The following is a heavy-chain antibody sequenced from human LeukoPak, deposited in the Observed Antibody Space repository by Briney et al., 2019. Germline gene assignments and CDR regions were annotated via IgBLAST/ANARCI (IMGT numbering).Heavy chain of an antibody. J-gene: IGHJ4*02. V-gene: IGHV3-7*01. Sequence: GGSLRLSCTASGFTFSTYWMSWVRQAPGKGLEWVANIKQDGSEKYYVDSVKGRFTTSRDSAKNSLYLQMNSLRAEDTAMYYCARDSAGNDYWGQGTLVTVSS. CDR1: GFTFSTYW. CDR2: IKQDGSEK. CDR3: ARDSAGNDY. D-gene: IGHD6-13*01.